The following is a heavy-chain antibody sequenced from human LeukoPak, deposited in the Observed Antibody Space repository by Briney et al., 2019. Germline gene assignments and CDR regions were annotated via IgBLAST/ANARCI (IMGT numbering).Heavy chain of an antibody. D-gene: IGHD3-10*01. CDR2: IYTSGST. CDR3: ARELNVPGTDWFDP. CDR1: GGSISSGSYY. Sequence: SQTLSLTCTVSGGSISSGSYYWSWIRQPAGKGLDWIGRIYTSGSTNYNPSLKSRVTISVETSKHQFSLKLSSVTAAATALYYCARELNVPGTDWFDPWGQGTLVTVSS. J-gene: IGHJ5*02. V-gene: IGHV4-61*02.